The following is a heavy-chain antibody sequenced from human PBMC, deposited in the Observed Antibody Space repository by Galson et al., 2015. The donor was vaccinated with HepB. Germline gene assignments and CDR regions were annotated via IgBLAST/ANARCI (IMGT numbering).Heavy chain of an antibody. Sequence: SLRLSCAASGFTFRNYWMSWVRQAPGKGLEWVANIKQDGSEEYYVDSVKGRFTISKDNAKDSLYLQMNGLRAEDTAVYYCARDRIEAARWYFDLWGRGTLVTVSA. J-gene: IGHJ2*01. CDR2: IKQDGSEE. V-gene: IGHV3-7*01. CDR3: ARDRIEAARWYFDL. CDR1: GFTFRNYW. D-gene: IGHD2-15*01.